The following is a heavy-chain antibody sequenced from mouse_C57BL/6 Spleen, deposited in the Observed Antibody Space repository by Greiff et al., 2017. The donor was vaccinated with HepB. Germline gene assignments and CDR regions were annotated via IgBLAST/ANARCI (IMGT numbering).Heavy chain of an antibody. Sequence: EVQLVESGGGLVKPGGSLKLSCAASGFTFSSYAMSWVRQTPEKRLEWVATISDGGSYTYYPDNVKGRFTISRDNAKNNLYLQMSHLKSEDTAMYYCARGLDYYGSSLFAYWGQGTLVTVSA. V-gene: IGHV5-4*01. CDR3: ARGLDYYGSSLFAY. CDR2: ISDGGSYT. D-gene: IGHD1-1*01. J-gene: IGHJ3*01. CDR1: GFTFSSYA.